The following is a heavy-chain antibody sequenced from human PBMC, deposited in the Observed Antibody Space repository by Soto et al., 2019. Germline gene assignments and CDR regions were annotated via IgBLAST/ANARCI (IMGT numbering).Heavy chain of an antibody. CDR3: TSYDNSGYFYLNY. CDR2: VRTKNNNYAT. J-gene: IGHJ4*02. D-gene: IGHD3-22*01. V-gene: IGHV3-73*02. Sequence: EVQLVESGGGLVQPGSSLRLSCAASGFTFSASAIHWVRQASGKGLEWVGRVRTKNNNYATTYAASVTGRFTISRDDSRNTAFLQMSSLKTEDTAISYWTSYDNSGYFYLNYWGQGTLVTGSS. CDR1: GFTFSASA.